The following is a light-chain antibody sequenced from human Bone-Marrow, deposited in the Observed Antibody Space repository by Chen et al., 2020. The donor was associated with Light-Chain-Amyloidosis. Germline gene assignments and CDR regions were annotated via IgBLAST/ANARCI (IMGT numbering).Light chain of an antibody. V-gene: IGKV1-39*01. J-gene: IGKJ3*01. CDR3: QQTYNAPG. CDR2: SAS. Sequence: DIQMTQSPSSLSASVVDRVTMTCWASQSISNYLNWYQQRPGKAPKLLIHSASTLQSRVPSRFSGSGFGTDFTLTRSSRQPEDLASYYCQQTYNAPGFGPVTKVDI. CDR1: QSISNY.